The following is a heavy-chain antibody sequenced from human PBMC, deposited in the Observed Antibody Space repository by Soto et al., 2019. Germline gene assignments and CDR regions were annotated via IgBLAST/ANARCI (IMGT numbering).Heavy chain of an antibody. V-gene: IGHV1-2*04. D-gene: IGHD6-6*01. CDR3: AXDIGSSSGYYYYYGMDV. CDR1: GYTFTGYY. CDR2: INPNSGGT. J-gene: IGHJ6*02. Sequence: GASVKVSCKASGYTFTGYYMHWVRQAPGQGLEWMGWINPNSGGTNYAQKFQGWVTMTRDTSISTAYMELSRLRSDDTAVYYCAXDIGSSSGYYYYYGMDVWGQGTTVTVSS.